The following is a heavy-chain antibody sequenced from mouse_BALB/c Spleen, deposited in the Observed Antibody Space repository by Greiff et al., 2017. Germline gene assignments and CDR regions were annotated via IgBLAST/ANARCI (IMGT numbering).Heavy chain of an antibody. J-gene: IGHJ4*01. D-gene: IGHD2-3*01. V-gene: IGHV1-4*01. CDR3: ARYGKIYDGYYGYAMDY. CDR2: INPSSGYT. CDR1: GYTFTSYT. Sequence: QVQLQQSGAELARPGASVKMSCKASGYTFTSYTMHWVKQRPGQGLEWIGYINPSSGYTNYNQKFKDKATLTADKSSSTAYMQLSSLTSEDSAVYYCARYGKIYDGYYGYAMDYWGQGTSVTVSS.